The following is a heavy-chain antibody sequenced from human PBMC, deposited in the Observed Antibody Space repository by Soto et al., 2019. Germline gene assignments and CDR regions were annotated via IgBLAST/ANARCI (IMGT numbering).Heavy chain of an antibody. CDR2: ISYDGSNK. J-gene: IGHJ4*02. CDR1: GFTFSSYG. V-gene: IGHV3-30*18. Sequence: TGGSLRLSCAASGFTFSSYGMHWVRQAPGKGLEWVAVISYDGSNKYYADSVKGRFTTSRDNSKNTLYLQMNSLRAEDTAVYYCAKDGLGHFDYWGQGTLVTVSS. CDR3: AKDGLGHFDY.